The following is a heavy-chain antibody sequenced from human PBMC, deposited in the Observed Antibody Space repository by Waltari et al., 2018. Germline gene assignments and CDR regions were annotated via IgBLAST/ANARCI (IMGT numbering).Heavy chain of an antibody. CDR3: ARGVLRYFDWLSKDGMDV. CDR2: ILPIFGTA. Sequence: QVQLVQSGAEVKKPGSSVKVSCKASGGTFSSYAISWVRQDPGQGLEWMGGILPIFGTATYAHKVQGRVTITADESTSTAYMELSSLRAEDTAVYYCARGVLRYFDWLSKDGMDVWGQGTTVTVSS. J-gene: IGHJ6*02. D-gene: IGHD3-9*01. V-gene: IGHV1-69*01. CDR1: GGTFSSYA.